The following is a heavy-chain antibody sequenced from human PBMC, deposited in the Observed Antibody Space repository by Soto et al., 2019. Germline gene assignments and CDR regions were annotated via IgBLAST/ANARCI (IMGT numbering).Heavy chain of an antibody. CDR3: SATTGWYYFDY. J-gene: IGHJ4*02. CDR2: IYYSGST. D-gene: IGHD2-8*02. V-gene: IGHV4-31*03. Sequence: SETLSLTCTVSGGSISSGCYYWSWIRQHPGKGLEWIGYIYYSGSTYYNPSLKSRVTISVDTSKNQFSLKLSSVTAADTAVYYCSATTGWYYFDYWGQGTLVTVSS. CDR1: GGSISSGCYY.